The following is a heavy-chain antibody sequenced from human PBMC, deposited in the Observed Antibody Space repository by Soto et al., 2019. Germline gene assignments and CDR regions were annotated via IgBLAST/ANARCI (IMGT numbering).Heavy chain of an antibody. CDR2: FDPEDGET. CDR3: AGDSSGYYFFDY. Sequence: GASVKVSCKVSGYTLTELSMHWVRQAPGKGLEWMGGFDPEDGETIYAQKFQGRVTMTEDTSTDTAYMELSSLRSEDTAVHSCAGDSSGYYFFDYWGQGTLVTGSS. J-gene: IGHJ4*02. D-gene: IGHD3-22*01. CDR1: GYTLTELS. V-gene: IGHV1-24*01.